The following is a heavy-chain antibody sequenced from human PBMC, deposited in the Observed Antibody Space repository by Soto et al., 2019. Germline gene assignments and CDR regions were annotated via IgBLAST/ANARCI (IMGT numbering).Heavy chain of an antibody. J-gene: IGHJ4*02. D-gene: IGHD6-19*01. CDR3: ARDQIGSGWYVFDY. V-gene: IGHV1-46*01. CDR1: GYTFTSYY. CDR2: INPSGGKT. Sequence: ASVKVSCKASGYTFTSYYIHLVRQAPGQGLEWMGIINPSGGKTSYAQNFQGRVTMTRDTSTSTVYMELSSLRSEDTAVYYCARDQIGSGWYVFDYWGQGTLVKVYS.